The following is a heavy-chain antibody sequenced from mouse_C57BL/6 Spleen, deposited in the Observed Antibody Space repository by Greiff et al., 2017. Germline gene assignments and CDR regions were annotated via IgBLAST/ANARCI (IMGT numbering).Heavy chain of an antibody. V-gene: IGHV1-82*01. D-gene: IGHD4-1*01. CDR3: ARSLGQDY. J-gene: IGHJ2*01. CDR1: GYAFSSSW. Sequence: QVQLQQPGPELVKPGASVKISCKASGYAFSSSWMNWVKQRPGKGLEWIGRIYPGDGDTNYNGKFKGKATLTADKSSSTAYMQLSSLTSEVSAVYFCARSLGQDYWGQGTTRTVSS. CDR2: IYPGDGDT.